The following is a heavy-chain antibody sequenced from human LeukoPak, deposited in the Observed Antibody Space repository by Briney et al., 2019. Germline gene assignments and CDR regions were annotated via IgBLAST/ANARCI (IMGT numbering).Heavy chain of an antibody. D-gene: IGHD4-17*01. Sequence: GGSLRLSCAASGFTFSSYEMNWVRQAPGKGLEWVSYISSSGSTIDYADSVKGRFTISRDNAKNSLYLQMNSLRAEDTAVYYRAGLMTPVTSESLAHYGMDVWLKGTTVTVSS. CDR1: GFTFSSYE. CDR3: AGLMTPVTSESLAHYGMDV. J-gene: IGHJ6*04. V-gene: IGHV3-48*03. CDR2: ISSSGSTI.